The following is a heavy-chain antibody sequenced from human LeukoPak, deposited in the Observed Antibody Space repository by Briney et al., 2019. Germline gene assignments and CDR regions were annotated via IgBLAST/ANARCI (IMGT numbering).Heavy chain of an antibody. CDR2: INHSGST. CDR3: ARGRPTKTTSYYYSPGRDV. D-gene: IGHD5-12*01. CDR1: GGSFSGYY. V-gene: IGHV4-34*01. Sequence: SETLSLTCAVHGGSFSGYYWSWIRQPPGKGLEWIGEINHSGSTNYNPSLKSRVTISVDTSKNQFSLKLSSVTAADTAVYYCARGRPTKTTSYYYSPGRDVGGQGTTVPAS. J-gene: IGHJ6*02.